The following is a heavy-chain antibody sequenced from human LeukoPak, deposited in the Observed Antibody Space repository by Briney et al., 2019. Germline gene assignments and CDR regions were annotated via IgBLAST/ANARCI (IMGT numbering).Heavy chain of an antibody. CDR1: GGSISSYY. J-gene: IGHJ5*02. Sequence: TSSETLSLTCTVSGGSISSYYWSWIRQPAGKGLEWIGRIYTSGSTNYNPSLKSRVTMSVDTSKNQFSLKLSSVTAADTAVYYCAREPYSSGFNWFDPWGQGTLVTVSS. D-gene: IGHD6-19*01. CDR2: IYTSGST. V-gene: IGHV4-4*07. CDR3: AREPYSSGFNWFDP.